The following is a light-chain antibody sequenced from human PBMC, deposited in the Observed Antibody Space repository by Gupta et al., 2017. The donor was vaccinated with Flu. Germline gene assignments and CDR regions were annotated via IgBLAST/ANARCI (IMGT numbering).Light chain of an antibody. J-gene: IGKJ4*01. CDR2: YAS. CDR1: RNIGNS. Sequence: EIVLTQSPDFQSVTPKEKVTITCRASRNIGNSLHWYQQKPDQSPRLLIQYASQSISGVPSRFSGSGSGTEFTLIINSLEAEDGAAYYCHQSFSLPLTFGGGTKVEI. V-gene: IGKV6D-21*02. CDR3: HQSFSLPLT.